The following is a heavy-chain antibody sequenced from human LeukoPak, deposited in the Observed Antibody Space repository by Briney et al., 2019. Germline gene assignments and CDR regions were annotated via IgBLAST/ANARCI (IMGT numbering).Heavy chain of an antibody. Sequence: GGSLRLSCAASGFNFSIYGMHWVRQAPGKGLEWVTFVRYDQSATVYADSVQGRFAISRDNSKNTVYLQMNSLRVEDTALYFCVKDQGECPGSRCYLRFLEYWGQGTLVTVSS. CDR3: VKDQGECPGSRCYLRFLEY. D-gene: IGHD3-3*01. CDR1: GFNFSIYG. V-gene: IGHV3-30*02. CDR2: VRYDQSAT. J-gene: IGHJ4*02.